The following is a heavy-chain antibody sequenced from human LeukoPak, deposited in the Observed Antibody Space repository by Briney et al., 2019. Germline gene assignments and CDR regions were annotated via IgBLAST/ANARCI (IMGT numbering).Heavy chain of an antibody. CDR3: AGVSAPGGTRLFDY. CDR2: IYYSGST. CDR1: GGSISSYY. J-gene: IGHJ4*02. V-gene: IGHV4-59*01. D-gene: IGHD2-15*01. Sequence: SETLSLTCTVSGGSISSYYWSWIRQPPGKGLEWIGYIYYSGSTNYNPSLKSRVTISVKTSKNQFSLKLSSVTAADTAVYYCAGVSAPGGTRLFDYWGQGTLVTDSS.